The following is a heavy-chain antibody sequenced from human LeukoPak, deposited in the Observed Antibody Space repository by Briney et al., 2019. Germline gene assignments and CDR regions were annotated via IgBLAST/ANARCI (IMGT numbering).Heavy chain of an antibody. CDR2: ISSSSSYI. J-gene: IGHJ3*02. D-gene: IGHD3-22*01. CDR1: GFTFSSYS. V-gene: IGHV3-21*01. Sequence: GGSLRLSCAASGFTFSSYSMNWVRQAPGKGLEWDSSISSSSSYIYYADSVKGRFTISRDNAKNSLYLQMNSLRAEDTAVYYCARDYDSSGLDAFDIWGQGTMVTVSS. CDR3: ARDYDSSGLDAFDI.